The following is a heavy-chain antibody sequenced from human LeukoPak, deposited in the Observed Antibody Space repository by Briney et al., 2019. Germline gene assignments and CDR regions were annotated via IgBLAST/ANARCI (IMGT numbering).Heavy chain of an antibody. Sequence: GGSLRLSCAASGFTFSSYTMNWVRQAPGKGLEWVSSISGTSSYIYYADSVKGRFTISRDNAEKSLHLQMNSLRAEDTALYYCARGLDAFDIWGQGTMVTVPS. V-gene: IGHV3-21*04. CDR3: ARGLDAFDI. CDR2: ISGTSSYI. CDR1: GFTFSSYT. J-gene: IGHJ3*02.